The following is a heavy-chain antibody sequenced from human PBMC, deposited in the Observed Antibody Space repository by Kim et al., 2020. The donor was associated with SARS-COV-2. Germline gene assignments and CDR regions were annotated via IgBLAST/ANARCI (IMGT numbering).Heavy chain of an antibody. Sequence: GGSLRLSCAASGFTVSSNYMSWVRQAPGKGLEWVSVIYSGGSTYYADSVKGRFTISRDNSKNTQYLQMNSLRAEDTAVYYCAREGGYSSPFDYWGQGTLVTVSS. CDR3: AREGGYSSPFDY. CDR1: GFTVSSNY. CDR2: IYSGGST. D-gene: IGHD5-18*01. V-gene: IGHV3-53*01. J-gene: IGHJ4*02.